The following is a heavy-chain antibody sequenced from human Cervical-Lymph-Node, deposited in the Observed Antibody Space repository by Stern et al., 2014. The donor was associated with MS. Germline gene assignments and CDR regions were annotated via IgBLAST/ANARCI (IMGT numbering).Heavy chain of an antibody. V-gene: IGHV1-69*01. CDR2: IIPVFGTA. CDR3: ARDGRHRYTYALDV. Sequence: QVQLVESGAEVKKPGSSVKVSCKASGGTFNVYAINWLRQAPGQGLEWMGGIIPVFGTANYAQNFQGRVTITADESTRTSSMQLSSLTCNDTAVYYCARDGRHRYTYALDVWGQGTTVTVSS. J-gene: IGHJ6*02. CDR1: GGTFNVYA. D-gene: IGHD1-14*01.